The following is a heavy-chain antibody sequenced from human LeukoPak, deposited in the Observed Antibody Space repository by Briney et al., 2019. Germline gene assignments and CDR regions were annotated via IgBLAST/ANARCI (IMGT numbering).Heavy chain of an antibody. V-gene: IGHV1-46*01. CDR3: VRDPSGYCSGGSCSTGPHYGMDV. J-gene: IGHJ6*02. D-gene: IGHD2-15*01. CDR1: GYTFTSYY. Sequence: GASVKVSCKASGYTFTSYYMHWVRQAPGQGLEWMGIINPSGGSTSYAQKFQGRVTMTRDTSTSTVYMELSSLRSEDTAVYYCVRDPSGYCSGGSCSTGPHYGMDVWGQGTTVTVSS. CDR2: INPSGGST.